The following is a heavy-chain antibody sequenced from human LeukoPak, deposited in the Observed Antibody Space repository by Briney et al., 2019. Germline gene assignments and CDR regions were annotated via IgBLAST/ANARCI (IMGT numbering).Heavy chain of an antibody. V-gene: IGHV3-33*01. CDR2: IWYDRSNK. D-gene: IGHD3-3*01. CDR3: ARGGFLEWLLFGLDP. Sequence: GGSLRLSCAASGFTFSSYGMHWVRQAPGKGLEWVAVIWYDRSNKYYADSVKGRFTISRDNSKNTLYLQMNSLRAEDTAVYYCARGGFLEWLLFGLDPWGQGTLVTVSS. CDR1: GFTFSSYG. J-gene: IGHJ5*02.